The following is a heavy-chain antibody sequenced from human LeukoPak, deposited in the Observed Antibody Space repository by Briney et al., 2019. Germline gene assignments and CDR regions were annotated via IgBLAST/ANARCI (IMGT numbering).Heavy chain of an antibody. J-gene: IGHJ3*01. CDR1: GDSVSTNSAS. V-gene: IGHV6-1*01. CDR2: TYYRSKWYN. D-gene: IGHD3-10*01. Sequence: SQTLSLTCAISGDSVSTNSASWNWIRQSPSRGLEWLGRTYYRSKWYNEYPVSVKSRIVINPDTSKNQFSLQPNSVTPEDTAVYYCARGNRGAFDVWGQGTMVTVSA. CDR3: ARGNRGAFDV.